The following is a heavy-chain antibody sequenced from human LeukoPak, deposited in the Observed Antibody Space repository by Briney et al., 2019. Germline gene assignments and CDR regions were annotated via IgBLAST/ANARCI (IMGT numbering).Heavy chain of an antibody. CDR3: AGAYYDICSAYDAFDI. V-gene: IGHV3-53*01. Sequence: GGSLRLSCAASGFTVSSCYMTWVRQAPGKGLEWVSVIFSSGSTYYAEYVMGGFTIFSNNSNNTPYLQMNNRRAAETAAYYFAGAYYDICSAYDAFDIWGQGTMVTVSS. D-gene: IGHD3-3*01. CDR2: IFSSGST. J-gene: IGHJ3*02. CDR1: GFTVSSCY.